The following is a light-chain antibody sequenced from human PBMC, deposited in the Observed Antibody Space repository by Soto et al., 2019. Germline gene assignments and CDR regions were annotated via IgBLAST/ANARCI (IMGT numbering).Light chain of an antibody. CDR1: QSGFSQ. V-gene: IGKV3-11*01. J-gene: IGKJ5*01. CDR3: QQRAIWPPG. CDR2: DAS. Sequence: EVVLTQSPATLSLSPGERATLSCRASQSGFSQVAWYQQKPGQTPRLLIFDASKRATGVPARFSGSQSGTDFTLSISSLEPEDFALYLCQQRAIWPPGFGQGTRLEIK.